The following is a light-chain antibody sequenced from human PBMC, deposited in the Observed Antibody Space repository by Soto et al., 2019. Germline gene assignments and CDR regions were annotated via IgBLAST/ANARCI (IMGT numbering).Light chain of an antibody. CDR3: QQSYSTPVT. Sequence: DIQMTHSPSSLSASVGDRVTITGLASQSISSYLNWYQQKPGKAPKLLIYAASSLQSGVPSRFSGSGSGTDFTLTISSLQPEDFATYYCQQSYSTPVTFGPGTKVDIK. V-gene: IGKV1-39*01. CDR1: QSISSY. CDR2: AAS. J-gene: IGKJ3*01.